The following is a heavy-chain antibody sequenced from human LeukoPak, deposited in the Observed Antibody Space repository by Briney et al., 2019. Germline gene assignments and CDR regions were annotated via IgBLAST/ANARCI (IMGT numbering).Heavy chain of an antibody. D-gene: IGHD6-6*01. CDR3: ARAPSKSPRYSIAARHNWFDP. J-gene: IGHJ5*02. Sequence: ASVKVSCKVSGTTLTEPSLHWVRQAPGKGLEWMGGFGPEDSETIYAHKFQGRVTITRNTSISTAYMELSSLRSEDTAVYYCARAPSKSPRYSIAARHNWFDPWGQGTLVTVSS. CDR2: FGPEDSET. CDR1: GTTLTEPS. V-gene: IGHV1-24*01.